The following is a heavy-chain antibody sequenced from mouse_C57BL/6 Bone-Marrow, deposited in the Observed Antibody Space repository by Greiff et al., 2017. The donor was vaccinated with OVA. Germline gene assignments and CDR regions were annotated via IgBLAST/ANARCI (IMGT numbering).Heavy chain of an antibody. J-gene: IGHJ3*01. Sequence: EVKLMESGPELVKPGASVKISCKASGYSFTGYYMNWVKQSPEKSLEWIGEINPSTGGTTYNQKFKAKATLTVDKSSSTAYMQLKSLTSEDSAVDSGARCGTSPFAYWGQGTLVTVSA. CDR3: ARCGTSPFAY. V-gene: IGHV1-42*01. CDR1: GYSFTGYY. D-gene: IGHD4-1*01. CDR2: INPSTGGT.